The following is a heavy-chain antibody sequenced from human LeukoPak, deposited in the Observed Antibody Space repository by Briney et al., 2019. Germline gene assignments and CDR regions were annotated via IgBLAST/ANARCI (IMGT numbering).Heavy chain of an antibody. CDR1: GFSFSSYG. CDR2: IRYDGSNK. V-gene: IGHV3-30*02. CDR3: ARDLAWGAFDY. J-gene: IGHJ4*02. D-gene: IGHD7-27*01. Sequence: GGSLRLSCGASGFSFSSYGMHWVRQAPGKGLEWVAFIRYDGSNKNYGDSVKGRFTISRDNSKNTLYLQMNSLRVEDTAVYHCARDLAWGAFDYWGQGTLVTVSS.